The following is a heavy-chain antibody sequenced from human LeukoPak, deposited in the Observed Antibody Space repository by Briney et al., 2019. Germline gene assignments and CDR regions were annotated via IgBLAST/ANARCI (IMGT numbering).Heavy chain of an antibody. CDR3: ARDGSRSGSYYRY. J-gene: IGHJ4*02. V-gene: IGHV3-11*01. CDR1: GFTFSDYY. CDR2: ISSSGSTI. D-gene: IGHD1-26*01. Sequence: GGSLRLSCAASGFTFSDYYMSWIRQAPGKGLERVSYISSSGSTIYYADSVKGRFSISRDNAKNSLYLQMNSLRAEDTAVYYCARDGSRSGSYYRYWGQGTLVTVSS.